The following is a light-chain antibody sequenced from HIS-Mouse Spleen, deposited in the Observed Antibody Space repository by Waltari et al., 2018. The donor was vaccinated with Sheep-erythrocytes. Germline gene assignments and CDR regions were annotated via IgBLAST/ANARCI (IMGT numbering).Light chain of an antibody. CDR1: QGFGSW. CDR2: AAS. CDR3: QQANSFPYT. Sequence: IQMTQSPASVSASVGDRVTLTCRASQGFGSWLAWYQQKPGKAPKLLIYAASSLQSGVPSRFSGSGSGTDFTLTISSLQPEDFATCYCQQANSFPYTFGQGTKLEIK. J-gene: IGKJ2*01. V-gene: IGKV1-12*01.